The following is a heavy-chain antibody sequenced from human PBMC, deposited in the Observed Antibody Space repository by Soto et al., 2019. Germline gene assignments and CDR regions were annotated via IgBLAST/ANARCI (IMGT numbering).Heavy chain of an antibody. Sequence: EVQLLESGGGLVQPGGSLRLSCAASGFTFSSYAMSWVRQAPGKGLEWVSAISGSGGSTYYADSVKGRFTISRDNSKNTPXLQMNSLRAEDTAVYYCAKDKAYVWGSYRYRYFDYWGQGTLVTVSS. D-gene: IGHD3-16*02. V-gene: IGHV3-23*01. CDR3: AKDKAYVWGSYRYRYFDY. J-gene: IGHJ4*02. CDR2: ISGSGGST. CDR1: GFTFSSYA.